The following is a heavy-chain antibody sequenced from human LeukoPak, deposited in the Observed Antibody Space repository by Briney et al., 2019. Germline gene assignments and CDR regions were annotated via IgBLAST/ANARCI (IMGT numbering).Heavy chain of an antibody. CDR3: AREEMATISLDY. V-gene: IGHV3-74*01. J-gene: IGHJ4*02. CDR2: INSDGSSI. CDR1: GFTFSSHW. Sequence: GGSLRLSCAASGFTFSSHWMHWVRQAPGKGLVWVSRINSDGSSISYADSVKGRFTISRDNAKNTLYLQMNSLRAEDTAVYYCAREEMATISLDYWGQGTLVTVSS. D-gene: IGHD5-24*01.